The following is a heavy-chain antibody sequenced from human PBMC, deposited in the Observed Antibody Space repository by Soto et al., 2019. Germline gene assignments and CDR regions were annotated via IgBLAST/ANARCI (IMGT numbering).Heavy chain of an antibody. CDR2: VYPRDSDT. J-gene: IGHJ4*02. V-gene: IGHV5-51*01. CDR1: GYIFIDYW. Sequence: PGECLKSSGKASGYIFIDYWIGWVRQMPGKGLEWMGIVYPRDSDTRYSPSFQGQVTISADRSTGTAFLQWRSLKASDTALYYCARPPLPGYSIHFNSWGQGTLFTVSS. D-gene: IGHD2-15*01. CDR3: ARPPLPGYSIHFNS.